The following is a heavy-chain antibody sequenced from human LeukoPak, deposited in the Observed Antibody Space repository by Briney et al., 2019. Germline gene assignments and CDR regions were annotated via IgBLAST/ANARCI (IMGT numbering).Heavy chain of an antibody. D-gene: IGHD3-22*01. CDR3: ARIDSSGYYGDY. J-gene: IGHJ4*02. V-gene: IGHV3-30*03. CDR2: PSYDESNE. CDR1: GFIFSTYG. Sequence: PGGSLRLSCTASGFIFSTYGMHWVRQAPGKGLVWVAVPSYDESNEDYADSVKGRYTISRDNSKSTLYLQMNSLRAEDTAVYYCARIDSSGYYGDYWGQGTLVTVSS.